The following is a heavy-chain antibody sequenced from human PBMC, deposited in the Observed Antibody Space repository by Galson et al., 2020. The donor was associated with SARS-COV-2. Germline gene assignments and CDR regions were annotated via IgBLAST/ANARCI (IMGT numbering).Heavy chain of an antibody. J-gene: IGHJ4*02. CDR2: IIPIFGTA. V-gene: IGHV1-69*13. D-gene: IGHD3-16*02. CDR3: ARLSHDYDYVWGSYRDVYLDY. CDR1: GGTFSSYA. Sequence: SVTVSCKASGGTFSSYAISWVRQAPGQGLEWMGGIIPIFGTANYAQKFQGRVTITADESTSTAYMELSSLRSEDTAVYYCARLSHDYDYVWGSYRDVYLDYWGQGTLVTVSS.